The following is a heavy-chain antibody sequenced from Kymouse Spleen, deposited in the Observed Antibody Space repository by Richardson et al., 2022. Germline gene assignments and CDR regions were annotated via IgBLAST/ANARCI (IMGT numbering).Heavy chain of an antibody. D-gene: IGHD6-13*01. Sequence: QVQLVESGGGVVQPGRSLRLSCAASGFTFSSYGMHWVRQAPGKGLEWVAVIWYDGSNKYYADSVKGRFTISRDNSKNTLYLQMNSLRAEDTAVYYCARDRV*QQLVLTTGAREPWSPSPQ. CDR1: GFTFSSYG. CDR2: IWYDGSNK. V-gene: IGHV3-33*01. J-gene: IGHJ4*02. CDR3: ARDRV*QQLVLTT.